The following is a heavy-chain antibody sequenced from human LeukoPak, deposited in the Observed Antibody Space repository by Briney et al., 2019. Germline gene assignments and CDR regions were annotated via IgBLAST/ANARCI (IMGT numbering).Heavy chain of an antibody. CDR3: ATSHPQGYYYGMDV. J-gene: IGHJ6*02. CDR1: GYTFTSYG. Sequence: ASVKVSCKASGYTFTSYGISWVRQAPGQGLEWVGWISAYNGNTNYAQKFQGRVTMTRNTSISTAYMELSSLRSEDTAVYYCATSHPQGYYYGMDVWGQGTTVTVSS. CDR2: ISAYNGNT. V-gene: IGHV1-18*01.